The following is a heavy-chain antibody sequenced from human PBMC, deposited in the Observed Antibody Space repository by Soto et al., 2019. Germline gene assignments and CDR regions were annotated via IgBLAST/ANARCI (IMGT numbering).Heavy chain of an antibody. CDR2: INHSGST. D-gene: IGHD3-3*01. J-gene: IGHJ4*02. CDR1: GGSFSGYY. V-gene: IGHV4-34*01. Sequence: QVQLQQWGAGLLKPSETLSLTCAVYGGSFSGYYWSWIRQPPGKGLEWIGEINHSGSTNYNPSLKSRVTISVDTSKNQSSLKLSSVTAADTAVYYCARGSQYYDFWSGYSLHFDYWGQGTLVTVSS. CDR3: ARGSQYYDFWSGYSLHFDY.